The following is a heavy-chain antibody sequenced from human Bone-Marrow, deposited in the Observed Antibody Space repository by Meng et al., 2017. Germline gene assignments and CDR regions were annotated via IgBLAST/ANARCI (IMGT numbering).Heavy chain of an antibody. CDR2: INTDASIT. Sequence: GSLRLSCASSGFTFSSYNMHLVRQTPGEGLFWVSLINTDASITTYADSVKGRFTISRDDAKNTVYLQMNSLRAEDTAVYYCARDADWVIFDHWGQGALVTVSS. D-gene: IGHD3-9*01. V-gene: IGHV3-74*03. J-gene: IGHJ4*02. CDR3: ARDADWVIFDH. CDR1: GFTFSSYN.